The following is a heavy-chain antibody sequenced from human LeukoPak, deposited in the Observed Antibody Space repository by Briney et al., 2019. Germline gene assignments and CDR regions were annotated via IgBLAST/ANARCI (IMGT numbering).Heavy chain of an antibody. CDR1: GGSISSGDYY. D-gene: IGHD3-22*01. CDR3: ARRDRDYDSSGYFFDY. J-gene: IGHJ4*02. V-gene: IGHV4-30-4*01. CDR2: IYYSGST. Sequence: PSETLSLTCTVSGGSISSGDYYWSWIRQPPGKSLEWIGFIYYSGSTNYNPSLKSRVTISVDTSKNQFSLKLSSVTAADTAVYYCARRDRDYDSSGYFFDYWGQGTLVTVSS.